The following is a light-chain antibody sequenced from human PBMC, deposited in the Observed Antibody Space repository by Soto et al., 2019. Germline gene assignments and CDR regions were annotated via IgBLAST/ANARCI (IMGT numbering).Light chain of an antibody. Sequence: DIQMTQSPSTLSASVGDRVTITCRASQSISSWLAWYQQKPGKAPKLLIYKESILESGVPSRFRGSGSGTEFTLTISSLQPDDFATYYCQQYNSYSPWTFGQGTKVEIK. J-gene: IGKJ1*01. CDR2: KES. CDR1: QSISSW. CDR3: QQYNSYSPWT. V-gene: IGKV1-5*03.